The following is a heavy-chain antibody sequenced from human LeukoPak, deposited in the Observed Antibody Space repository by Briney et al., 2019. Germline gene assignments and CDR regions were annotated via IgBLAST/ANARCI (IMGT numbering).Heavy chain of an antibody. J-gene: IGHJ2*01. Sequence: GGSLRLSCADSGVTFSKDDFPWFRQAPGKGLEWVAAIGVTGDTYYADSVKGRFTISREDAANSLYLQMRSLGAGDTALYYCTKEFCGSRAACAGGSYYDFWGRGALVTVSS. CDR2: IGVTGDT. V-gene: IGHV3-13*01. CDR3: TKEFCGSRAACAGGSYYDF. CDR1: GVTFSKDD. D-gene: IGHD2-15*01.